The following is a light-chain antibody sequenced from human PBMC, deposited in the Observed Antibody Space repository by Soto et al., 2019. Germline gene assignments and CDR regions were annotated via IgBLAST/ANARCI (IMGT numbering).Light chain of an antibody. CDR3: QQYHNLPLWT. Sequence: ETVLPQSPCTLSLSPGERATLSCRARQSVSSSYLAWYQQKHGQAPRLLIYGASTRATGIPARFSGSGAGREYTLSICSLQSADVAVYHCQQYHNLPLWTCGQGTKVDIK. CDR2: GAS. V-gene: IGKV3-15*01. CDR1: QSVSSSY. J-gene: IGKJ1*01.